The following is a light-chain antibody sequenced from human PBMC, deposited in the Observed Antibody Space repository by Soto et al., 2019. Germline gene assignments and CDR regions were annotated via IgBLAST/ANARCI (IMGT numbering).Light chain of an antibody. Sequence: EIVLTQSPATLSLSPGERATISCRASQSISSSFLAWYQQQPRQAHSLLIYGGSSKATVIPYRFSGSGSGTEFTLTISSLEPDDFAVYYCQQYCSSPLTFGPGTKVDIK. CDR3: QQYCSSPLT. CDR1: QSISSSF. V-gene: IGKV3-20*01. CDR2: GGS. J-gene: IGKJ3*01.